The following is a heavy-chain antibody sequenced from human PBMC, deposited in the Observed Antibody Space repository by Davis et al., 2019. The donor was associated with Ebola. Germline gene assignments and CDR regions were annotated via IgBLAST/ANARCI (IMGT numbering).Heavy chain of an antibody. CDR3: ARRAFWSGYHYGMDV. D-gene: IGHD3-3*01. Sequence: SVKVSCKASGGTFSSYAISWVRQAPGQGLEWMGGIIPIFGTANYAQKFQGRVTITADESTSTAYMELSSLRSEDTAVYYCARRAFWSGYHYGMDVWGQGTTVTVSS. V-gene: IGHV1-69*13. CDR2: IIPIFGTA. J-gene: IGHJ6*02. CDR1: GGTFSSYA.